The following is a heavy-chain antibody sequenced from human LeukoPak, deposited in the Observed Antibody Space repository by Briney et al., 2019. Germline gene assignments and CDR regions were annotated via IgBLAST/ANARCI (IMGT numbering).Heavy chain of an antibody. CDR1: GFTFSNSW. J-gene: IGHJ4*02. CDR3: ARGGSGNLDN. D-gene: IGHD3-3*01. V-gene: IGHV3-74*01. Sequence: GGSLRLSCAASGFTFSNSWMIWVRQPPGEGLVWVSRINNDGSSTTYADFEEGRFTISRDNTKNTLYQQMNSLRVDDTAVYYCARGGSGNLDNWGQGSLVTVSS. CDR2: INNDGSST.